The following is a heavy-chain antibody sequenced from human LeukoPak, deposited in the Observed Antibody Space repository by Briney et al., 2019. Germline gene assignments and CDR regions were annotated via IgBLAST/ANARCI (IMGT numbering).Heavy chain of an antibody. CDR2: ISYDGSNK. J-gene: IGHJ4*02. D-gene: IGHD3-3*01. CDR1: GFTFSSYA. V-gene: IGHV3-30-3*01. CDR3: ARDAYYDFWSGSLRYYFDY. Sequence: GRSLRLSYAASGFTFSSYAMHWVRQAPGKGLEWVAVISYDGSNKYYADSVKGRFTISRDNSKNTLYLQMNSLRAEDTAVYYCARDAYYDFWSGSLRYYFDYWGQGTLVTVSS.